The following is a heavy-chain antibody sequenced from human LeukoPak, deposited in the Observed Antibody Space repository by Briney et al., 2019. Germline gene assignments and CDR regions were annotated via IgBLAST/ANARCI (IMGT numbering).Heavy chain of an antibody. CDR2: IIPIFGIA. Sequence: ASVKVSCKASGGTFSSYAISWVRQAPGQGLEWMRRIIPIFGIANYAQKFQGRVTITADKSTSTAYMELSSLRSEDTAVYYCARDRTQLWSRSYYFDYWGQGTLVTVSS. D-gene: IGHD5-18*01. J-gene: IGHJ4*02. CDR1: GGTFSSYA. CDR3: ARDRTQLWSRSYYFDY. V-gene: IGHV1-69*04.